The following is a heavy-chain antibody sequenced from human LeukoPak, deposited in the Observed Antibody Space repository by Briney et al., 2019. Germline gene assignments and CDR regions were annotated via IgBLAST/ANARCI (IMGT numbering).Heavy chain of an antibody. J-gene: IGHJ4*02. CDR2: IGWNSGSI. D-gene: IGHD3-10*01. CDR3: AKGAWFGELFTPPDY. V-gene: IGHV3-9*01. Sequence: PGRSLRLSCAASGFTFDDYARHWVRQAPGKGLEWVSGIGWNSGSIGYADSVKGRFTISRDNAKNSLYLQMNSLRAEDTALYYCAKGAWFGELFTPPDYWGQGTLVTVSS. CDR1: GFTFDDYA.